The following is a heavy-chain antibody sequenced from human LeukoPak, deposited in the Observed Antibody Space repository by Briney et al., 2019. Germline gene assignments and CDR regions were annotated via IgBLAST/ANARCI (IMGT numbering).Heavy chain of an antibody. D-gene: IGHD6-19*01. V-gene: IGHV1-18*01. Sequence: ASVKVSCKASGGTFSSYAISWVRRAPGQGLEWMGWISAYNGNTNYAQKLQGRVTMTTDTSTSTAYMELRSLRSDDTAVYYCARDSSGWSTHFDYWGQGTLVTVSS. CDR3: ARDSSGWSTHFDY. CDR1: GGTFSSYA. CDR2: ISAYNGNT. J-gene: IGHJ4*02.